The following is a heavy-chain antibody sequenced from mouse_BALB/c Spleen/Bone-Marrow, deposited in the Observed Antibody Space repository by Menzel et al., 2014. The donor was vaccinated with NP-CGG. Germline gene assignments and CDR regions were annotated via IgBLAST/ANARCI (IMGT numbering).Heavy chain of an antibody. CDR3: ARNGHYYAMDF. V-gene: IGHV2-2*01. CDR1: GFSLTSDG. Sequence: VHLVESGPGLVQPSQSLSITCTVSGFSLTSDGIHWVRQSPRKGLGWLGVIWSGGSTDYNEAFISRLNISKDNSKSQVFFTMNSLQADDTAIYYCARNGHYYAMDFWGQGTSVTVSS. J-gene: IGHJ4*01. CDR2: IWSGGST.